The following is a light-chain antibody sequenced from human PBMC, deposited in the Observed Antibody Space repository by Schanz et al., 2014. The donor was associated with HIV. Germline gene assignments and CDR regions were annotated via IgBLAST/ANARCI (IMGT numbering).Light chain of an antibody. J-gene: IGLJ1*01. CDR2: DVI. CDR1: SSDIGGYKC. CDR3: SSCTGRNTYV. V-gene: IGLV2-14*01. Sequence: QSGLAQPASVSGSPGQSISISCTGSSSDIGGYKCVSWYQQHPDTAPKLVIYDVIKRPSGVSNRFSGSKSGNTASLTISGLQAEDEADYYCSSCTGRNTYVFGTGTKLTV.